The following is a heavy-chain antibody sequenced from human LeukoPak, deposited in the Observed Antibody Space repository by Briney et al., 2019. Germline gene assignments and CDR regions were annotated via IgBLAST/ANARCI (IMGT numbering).Heavy chain of an antibody. CDR2: INHSGST. CDR3: ARGQWPRFYYYYGMDV. J-gene: IGHJ6*02. CDR1: GGSFSGYY. D-gene: IGHD6-19*01. Sequence: KASGTLSLTCAVYGGSFSGYYWSWIRQPPGKGLEWIGEINHSGSTNYNPSLKSRVTISVDTSKNQFSLKLSSVTAADTAVYYCARGQWPRFYYYYGMDVWGQGTTVTVSS. V-gene: IGHV4-34*01.